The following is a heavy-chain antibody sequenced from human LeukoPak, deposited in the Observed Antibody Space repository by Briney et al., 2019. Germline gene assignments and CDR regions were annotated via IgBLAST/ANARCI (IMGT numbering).Heavy chain of an antibody. V-gene: IGHV3-74*01. D-gene: IGHD3-9*01. CDR2: INSDGGST. CDR1: GFTFSSYW. Sequence: GGSLRLSCAASGFTFSSYWMHWVRQAPGKGLVWVSRINSDGGSTSYADSVKGRFTISRDNAKNTLFLQLNSLRAEDTAVYYCARGKYYDILTALHWGQGTLVTVSS. CDR3: ARGKYYDILTALH. J-gene: IGHJ4*02.